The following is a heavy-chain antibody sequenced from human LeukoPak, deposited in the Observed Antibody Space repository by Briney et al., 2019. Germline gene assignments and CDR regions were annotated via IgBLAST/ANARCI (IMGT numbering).Heavy chain of an antibody. J-gene: IGHJ3*02. CDR1: GFTVSSNY. D-gene: IGHD3-22*01. V-gene: IGHV3-66*01. CDR2: IYSGDST. Sequence: GGSLRLSCAASGFTVSSNYMSWVRRAPGKGLEWVSVIYSGDSTYYADSVKGRFTISRDNSKNTLYLQMNSLRAEDTAVYYCASEAYYYDSSGPQRDAFDIWGQGTMVTVSS. CDR3: ASEAYYYDSSGPQRDAFDI.